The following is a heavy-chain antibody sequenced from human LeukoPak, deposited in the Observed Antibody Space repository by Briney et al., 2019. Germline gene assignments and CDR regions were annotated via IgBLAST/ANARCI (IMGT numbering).Heavy chain of an antibody. V-gene: IGHV1-58*02. Sequence: ATSVKVSCKASGFTFTSSAMQWVRQARGQRLEWIGWIAVGSGNTNYAQKFQERVTITRDMSTSTAYMELSSLRSEDTAVYYCAAANWNYERFGYWGQGTLVTVSS. D-gene: IGHD1-7*01. J-gene: IGHJ4*02. CDR1: GFTFTSSA. CDR3: AAANWNYERFGY. CDR2: IAVGSGNT.